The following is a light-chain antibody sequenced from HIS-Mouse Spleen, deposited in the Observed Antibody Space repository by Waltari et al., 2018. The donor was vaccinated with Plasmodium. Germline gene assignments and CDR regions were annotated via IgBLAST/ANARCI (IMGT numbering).Light chain of an antibody. CDR3: QQYDNLPLT. V-gene: IGKV1-33*01. CDR2: DAS. J-gene: IGKJ4*02. Sequence: DIQMTQSPSSLSASVGHRVTITCQASQDISKYLNWYQQKPGKAPKLLIYDASNLETGVPSMCSGSGSGKDFTFTISSLQTEDIATYYCQQYDNLPLTFGGGTKVEIK. CDR1: QDISKY.